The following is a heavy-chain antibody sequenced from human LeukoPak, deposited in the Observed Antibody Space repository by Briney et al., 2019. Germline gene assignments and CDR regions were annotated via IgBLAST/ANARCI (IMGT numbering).Heavy chain of an antibody. Sequence: GGSLRLSCAASGFTFSSHAMSWVRQAPGKGLEWVSSISEGGGSTYYADSVKGRFTISRDNSKNTLYLQMNSLGAEDTALYYCAKGEVTAIPDAKFDYWGQGTLVTVSS. J-gene: IGHJ4*02. V-gene: IGHV3-23*01. CDR2: ISEGGGST. CDR3: AKGEVTAIPDAKFDY. D-gene: IGHD2-21*02. CDR1: GFTFSSHA.